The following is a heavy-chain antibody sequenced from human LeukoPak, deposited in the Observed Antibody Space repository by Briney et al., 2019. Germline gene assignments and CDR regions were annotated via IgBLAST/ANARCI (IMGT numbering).Heavy chain of an antibody. CDR3: ATFDTNWSSFDY. CDR2: ILHDGSNQ. D-gene: IGHD1-1*01. V-gene: IGHV3-30-3*01. Sequence: PGTSLRLSCAASGFTFSSHAMHWVRQAPGKGLEWVAVILHDGSNQYYADSVKGRFTISRDNSKNTLYLQMNSLRPEDTAVYFCATFDTNWSSFDYWGQGTLVTVSS. J-gene: IGHJ4*02. CDR1: GFTFSSHA.